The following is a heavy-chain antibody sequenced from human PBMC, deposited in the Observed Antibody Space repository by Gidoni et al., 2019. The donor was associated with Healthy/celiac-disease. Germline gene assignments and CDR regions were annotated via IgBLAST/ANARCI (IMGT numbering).Heavy chain of an antibody. CDR1: GFTFSDYY. V-gene: IGHV3-11*01. J-gene: IGHJ4*02. Sequence: QVQLVASGGGLVKPGGSLSLACAASGFTFSDYYMSWIRQAPGKGLEWVSFSSSIGNPIYYAASVKGRFTISRDNAKNSLYLQMNSLRAEDTAVYYCARDGTAGGGNSWWGQGTLVTVSS. CDR3: ARDGTAGGGNSW. CDR2: SSSIGNPI. D-gene: IGHD2-21*02.